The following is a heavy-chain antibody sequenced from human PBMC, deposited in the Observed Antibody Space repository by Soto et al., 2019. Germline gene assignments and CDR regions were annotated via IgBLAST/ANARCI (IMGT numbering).Heavy chain of an antibody. CDR2: ISGSGGST. CDR3: VKVPADPTSNFDY. V-gene: IGHV3-23*01. J-gene: IGHJ4*02. Sequence: PGGSLRLSCAASGFTFSSYAMSWVRQAPGKGLEWVSAISGSGGSTYYADSVKGRFTISRDNSKNTLYLQMNSLRAEDTAVYYCVKVPADPTSNFDYWGQGTLVTVSS. CDR1: GFTFSSYA. D-gene: IGHD2-2*01.